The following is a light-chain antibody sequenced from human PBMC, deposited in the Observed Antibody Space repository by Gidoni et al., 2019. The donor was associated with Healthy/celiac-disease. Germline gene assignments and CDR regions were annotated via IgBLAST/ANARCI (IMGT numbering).Light chain of an antibody. CDR1: QSISSY. CDR3: QQSYSTPWT. Sequence: DIQMTQSPSSLSASVGDRVTITCRASQSISSYLNWYQQKPGKAPKLLIYAASSLQSVVPSRFSGSGSGTDFTLTISSLQPEDFATYYCQQSYSTPWTFVQGTKVEIK. J-gene: IGKJ1*01. CDR2: AAS. V-gene: IGKV1-39*01.